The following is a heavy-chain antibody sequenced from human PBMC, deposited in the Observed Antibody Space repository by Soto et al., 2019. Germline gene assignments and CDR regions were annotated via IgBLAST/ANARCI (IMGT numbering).Heavy chain of an antibody. V-gene: IGHV3-23*01. CDR2: ITRTTGTT. J-gene: IGHJ5*02. CDR3: ATSSRDRITVFGEVMNPPFVNWFDR. D-gene: IGHD3-3*01. Sequence: AESLRLSCVTSVFTMSNYVMNWVRQAPGKGLEWISAITRTTGTTYYADSVKGRSTVSKDNSKNTLFLQLSNLRADDTATYYCATSSRDRITVFGEVMNPPFVNWFDRWGQGTLVTVSS. CDR1: VFTMSNYV.